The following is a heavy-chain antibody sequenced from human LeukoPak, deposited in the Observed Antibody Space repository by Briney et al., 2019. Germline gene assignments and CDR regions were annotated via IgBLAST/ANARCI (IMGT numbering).Heavy chain of an antibody. CDR1: GGSISSYY. Sequence: SETLSLTCTVFGGSISSYYWSWIRQTAGKGLEWIGRIYNTGSTDYSPSLRSRVTISVDKSKNQLSLKSNSVTAADTAVYYCASSAAVGGVKWFDPWGQGTLVTVSS. CDR3: ASSAAVGGVKWFDP. J-gene: IGHJ5*02. V-gene: IGHV4-4*07. D-gene: IGHD6-19*01. CDR2: IYNTGST.